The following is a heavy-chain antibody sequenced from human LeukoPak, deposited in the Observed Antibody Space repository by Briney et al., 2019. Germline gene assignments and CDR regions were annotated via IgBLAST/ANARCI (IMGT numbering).Heavy chain of an antibody. V-gene: IGHV3-53*04. CDR1: GFTVSSTH. CDR3: ARRGAKTLTRPFDI. J-gene: IGHJ3*02. CDR2: LYSDGST. D-gene: IGHD1-26*01. Sequence: GGSLRLPCAASGFTVSSTHMSWVRQAPGKGLEWVSVLYSDGSTYYADSVKGRFTISRHNSENTLYLQVNSLRTEDTAVYYCARRGAKTLTRPFDIWGQGTVVTVSS.